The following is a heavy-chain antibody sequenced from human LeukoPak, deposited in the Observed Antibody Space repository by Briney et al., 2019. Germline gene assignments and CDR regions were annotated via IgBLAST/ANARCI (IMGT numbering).Heavy chain of an antibody. D-gene: IGHD5-18*01. CDR1: GFTFSTYA. J-gene: IGHJ4*02. CDR3: AKEKIQLWLSDY. Sequence: GGSLRLSCAASGFTFSTYAMNWVRQAPGKGLEWVSVISGSGDRTYYADSVKGRFTISRDNSKNTLYLQMGSLKAEDTAVYYCAKEKIQLWLSDYWGQGILVTVSS. V-gene: IGHV3-23*01. CDR2: ISGSGDRT.